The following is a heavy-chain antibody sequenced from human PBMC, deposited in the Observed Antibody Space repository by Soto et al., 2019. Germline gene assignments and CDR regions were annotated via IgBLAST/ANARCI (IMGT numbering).Heavy chain of an antibody. D-gene: IGHD2-2*01. CDR3: ARLHCDSPNCVPLDP. Sequence: QLQLQESGPGLVKPSETLSLTCTVSGGSINDDTYYWGWIRQPPGKGREWIGSIYYIGTSSYNPSLEGRATGSGDPAKTQAPLRRRTATAADTAVYYCARLHCDSPNCVPLDPWGQGTLVIVSS. J-gene: IGHJ5*02. V-gene: IGHV4-39*01. CDR1: GGSINDDTYY. CDR2: IYYIGTS.